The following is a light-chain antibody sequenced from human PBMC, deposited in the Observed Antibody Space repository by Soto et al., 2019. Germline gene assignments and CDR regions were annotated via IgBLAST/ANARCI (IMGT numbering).Light chain of an antibody. V-gene: IGKV1-33*01. Sequence: IRMTQSPSSLSASTGDRVTITCRASQNINNYLNWYQQKPGRAPKLLIYDASNLEAGVPSRFRGSGSGTDFTFTISRLQPEDIATYYCQQYENLPTFGQGTRLENK. CDR1: QNINNY. CDR3: QQYENLPT. J-gene: IGKJ5*01. CDR2: DAS.